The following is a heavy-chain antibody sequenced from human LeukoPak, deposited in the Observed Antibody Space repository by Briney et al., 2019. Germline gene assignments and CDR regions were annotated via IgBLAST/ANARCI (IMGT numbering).Heavy chain of an antibody. J-gene: IGHJ4*02. V-gene: IGHV3-15*01. CDR2: IKSKTDGGTT. D-gene: IGHD6-19*01. CDR3: TTAPPYSSGWYY. Sequence: PGGSLRLSCAASGFTFSNAWMSWVRQAPGKGLEWVGRIKSKTDGGTTDYAAPVKGRFTNSRDDSKNTLYLQMNSLKTEDTAVYYCTTAPPYSSGWYYWGQGTLVTVSS. CDR1: GFTFSNAW.